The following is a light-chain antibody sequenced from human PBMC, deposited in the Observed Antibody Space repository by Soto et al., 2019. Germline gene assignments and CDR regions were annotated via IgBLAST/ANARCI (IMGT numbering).Light chain of an antibody. CDR2: EVV. CDR3: CSFAGSYNYV. V-gene: IGLV2-8*01. CDR1: KNDIGVYDF. Sequence: SALTQPPSASGSPGQSVTISCTGTKNDIGVYDFVSWYQHHPGKAPRLIIYEVVQRPSGVPDRFSGSKSGNTASLTVSGLQAADEADYSCCSFAGSYNYVFGGGTKVTV. J-gene: IGLJ1*01.